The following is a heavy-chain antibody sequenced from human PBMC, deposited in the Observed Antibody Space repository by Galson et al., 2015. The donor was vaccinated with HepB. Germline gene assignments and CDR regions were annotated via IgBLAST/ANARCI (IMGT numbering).Heavy chain of an antibody. J-gene: IGHJ5*02. CDR2: IKSKTDGGTT. Sequence: SLRLSCAASGFTFSNAWMSWVRQAPGKGLEWVGRIKSKTDGGTTDYAAPVKGRFTISRDDSKNTLYLQMNSLKTEDTAVYYCAKDPTIFGQLLPNWFDPWGQGTLVTVSS. D-gene: IGHD2-2*01. CDR1: GFTFSNAW. CDR3: AKDPTIFGQLLPNWFDP. V-gene: IGHV3-15*01.